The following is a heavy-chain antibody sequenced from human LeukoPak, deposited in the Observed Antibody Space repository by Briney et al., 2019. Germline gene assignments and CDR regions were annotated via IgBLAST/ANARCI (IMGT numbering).Heavy chain of an antibody. CDR3: ARVDVTMIVVVIGDY. D-gene: IGHD3-22*01. Sequence: ASVKVSCKASGYTFTSYGISWVRQAPGQGLEWMGWISAYNGNTNYAQKLQGRVTMTTDTSTSTAYMELGSLRSDDTAVYYCARVDVTMIVVVIGDYWGQGTLVTVSS. CDR2: ISAYNGNT. CDR1: GYTFTSYG. J-gene: IGHJ4*02. V-gene: IGHV1-18*01.